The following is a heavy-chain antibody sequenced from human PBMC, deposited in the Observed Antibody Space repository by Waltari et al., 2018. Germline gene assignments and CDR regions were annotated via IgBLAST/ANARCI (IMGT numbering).Heavy chain of an antibody. CDR1: GGTFSSYA. D-gene: IGHD2-15*01. CDR2: IIPIFGTA. Sequence: QVQLVQSGAEVKKPGSSVKVSCKASGGTFSSYAISWVRQAPGQGLEWMGGIIPIFGTANDAQKFQGRVTITADKSTSTAYMELSSLRSEDTAVYYCARGRFLGYCSSGSCYSNWFDPWGQGTLVTVSS. J-gene: IGHJ5*02. V-gene: IGHV1-69*14. CDR3: ARGRFLGYCSSGSCYSNWFDP.